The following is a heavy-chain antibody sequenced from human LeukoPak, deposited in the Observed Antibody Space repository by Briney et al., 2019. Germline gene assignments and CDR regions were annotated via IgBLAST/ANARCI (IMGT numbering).Heavy chain of an antibody. V-gene: IGHV3-48*03. Sequence: QPGGSLRLSCAASGFTFSSYEMNWVRQAPGKGLEWVSYISSSGSTIYYADSVEGRFTISRDNAKNSLYLQMNSLRAEDTAVYYCARDLQYPPSGYYYMDVWGKGTTVTVSS. CDR3: ARDLQYPPSGYYYMDV. J-gene: IGHJ6*03. CDR2: ISSSGSTI. D-gene: IGHD2-2*01. CDR1: GFTFSSYE.